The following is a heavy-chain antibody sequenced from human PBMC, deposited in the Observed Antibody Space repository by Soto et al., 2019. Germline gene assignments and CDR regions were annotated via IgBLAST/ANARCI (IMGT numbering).Heavy chain of an antibody. CDR2: ISYDGSNK. CDR3: AKDIENSSGWYYVFDY. CDR1: GFTFSSYA. D-gene: IGHD6-19*01. Sequence: QVQLVESGGGVVQPGRSLRLSCAASGFTFSSYAMHWVRQAPGKGLEWVAVISYDGSNKYYADSVKGRFTISRDNSKNTLYLQMNSLRAEDTAVYYCAKDIENSSGWYYVFDYWGQGTLVTVSS. J-gene: IGHJ4*02. V-gene: IGHV3-30-3*01.